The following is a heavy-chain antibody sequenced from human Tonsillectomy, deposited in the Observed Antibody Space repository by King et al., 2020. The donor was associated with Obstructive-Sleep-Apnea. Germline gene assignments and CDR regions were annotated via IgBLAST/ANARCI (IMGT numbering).Heavy chain of an antibody. CDR1: GYSISSGYY. Sequence: MQLQESGPGLVKPSETLSLTCSVSGYSISSGYYWGWIRQPPGKGLEWIGSSYHSGSTYYNPSLKSRVTISVDTSKNQFSLKLSSVTAADTAVYYCARDPSYYDFWSGYYLYFDYWGQGTLVTVSS. CDR3: ARDPSYYDFWSGYYLYFDY. J-gene: IGHJ4*02. D-gene: IGHD3-3*01. V-gene: IGHV4-38-2*02. CDR2: SYHSGST.